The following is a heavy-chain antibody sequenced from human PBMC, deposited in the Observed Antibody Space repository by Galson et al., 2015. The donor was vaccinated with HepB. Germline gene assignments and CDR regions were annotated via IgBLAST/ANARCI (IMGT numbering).Heavy chain of an antibody. CDR3: ARVGGPYDILTGYYSY. CDR1: GFTFSSYA. D-gene: IGHD3-9*01. V-gene: IGHV3-30-3*01. CDR2: ISYDGSNK. J-gene: IGHJ4*02. Sequence: SLRLSCAASGFTFSSYAMHWVRQAPGKGLEWVAVISYDGSNKYYADSVKGRFTISRDNSKNTLYLQMNSLRAEDTAVYYCARVGGPYDILTGYYSYWGQGTLVTVSS.